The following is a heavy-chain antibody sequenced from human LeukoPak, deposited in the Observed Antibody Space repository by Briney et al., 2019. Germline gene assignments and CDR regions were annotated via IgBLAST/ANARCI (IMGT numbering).Heavy chain of an antibody. CDR1: GGSISSYY. V-gene: IGHV4-59*01. CDR2: IYYSGST. Sequence: PSETRSLTCTVPGGSISSYYWSWLRQPPGKGLGGIGYIYYSGSTNYNPSLKSRVTISVDTSKNQFSLKLSSVTAADTAVYYCARQQLSQLYYFDYWGQGTLVTVSS. CDR3: ARQQLSQLYYFDY. D-gene: IGHD6-13*01. J-gene: IGHJ4*02.